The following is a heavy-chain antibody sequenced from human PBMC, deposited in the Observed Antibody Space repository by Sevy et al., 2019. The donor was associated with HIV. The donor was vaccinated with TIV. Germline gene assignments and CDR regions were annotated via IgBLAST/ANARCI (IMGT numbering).Heavy chain of an antibody. Sequence: ASVKVSCKASGGTFSNYALSWVRQAPGQGLEWMGGIIPIFGTTNFAQTFQGRVTITADESTSTAYMELSSLRSADTAVYYWARTPLVRIPGATDLYFDNWGQGTLVTVSS. J-gene: IGHJ4*02. CDR3: ARTPLVRIPGATDLYFDN. CDR2: IIPIFGTT. CDR1: GGTFSNYA. D-gene: IGHD2-2*01. V-gene: IGHV1-69*13.